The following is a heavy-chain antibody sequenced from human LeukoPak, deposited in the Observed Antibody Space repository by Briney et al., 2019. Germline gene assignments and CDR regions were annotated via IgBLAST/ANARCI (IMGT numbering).Heavy chain of an antibody. J-gene: IGHJ6*03. Sequence: QAGGSLRLSCAASGFTFSSYNMNWVRQAPGKGLEWVSYISSSSSTIYYADSVKGRFTISRDNAKNSLYLQMNSLRAEDTAVYYCARAPTYRGYMGVWGKGTTVTISS. CDR2: ISSSSSTI. V-gene: IGHV3-48*01. CDR1: GFTFSSYN. CDR3: ARAPTYRGYMGV. D-gene: IGHD4-11*01.